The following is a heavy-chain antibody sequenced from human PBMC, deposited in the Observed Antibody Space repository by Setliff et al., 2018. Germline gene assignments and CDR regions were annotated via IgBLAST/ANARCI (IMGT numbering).Heavy chain of an antibody. CDR3: AAVGIDAGGGWFDP. J-gene: IGHJ5*02. Sequence: SETLSLTCTVSGGFIRDYYWNWIRQSPGKGLEWIGYIYYRGTTNYNSSLKSRVTISIDMSKNQFSLKLSSATAADTAVYFCAAVGIDAGGGWFDPWGHGILVTVSS. CDR1: GGFIRDYY. CDR2: IYYRGTT. D-gene: IGHD1-26*01. V-gene: IGHV4-59*01.